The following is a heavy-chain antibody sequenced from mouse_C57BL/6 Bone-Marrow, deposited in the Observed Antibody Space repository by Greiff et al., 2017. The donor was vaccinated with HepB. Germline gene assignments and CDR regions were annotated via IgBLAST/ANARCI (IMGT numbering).Heavy chain of an antibody. D-gene: IGHD2-2*01. V-gene: IGHV5-4*01. CDR1: GFTFSSYA. J-gene: IGHJ2*01. CDR3: ARDRNGYADFDY. CDR2: ISDGGSYT. Sequence: DVMLVESGGGLVKPGGSLKLSCAASGFTFSSYAMSWVRQTPEKRLEWVATISDGGSYTYYPDNVKGRFTISRDNAKNNLYLQMSHLKSEDTAMYYCARDRNGYADFDYWGQGTTLTVSS.